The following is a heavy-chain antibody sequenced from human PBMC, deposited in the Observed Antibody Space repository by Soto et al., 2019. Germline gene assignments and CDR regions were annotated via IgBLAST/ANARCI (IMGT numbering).Heavy chain of an antibody. CDR1: EFTFSSYS. Sequence: GGSLRLSCAASEFTFSSYSMNWVRQAPGKGLDWVPRTSTRRSYIYYADSVKGRFTISRDNAKNSLYLQMNSLRAEDTAVYYCAQFGMGGDYYYYGMDVWGQGTPVTVSS. CDR3: AQFGMGGDYYYYGMDV. V-gene: IGHV3-21*01. D-gene: IGHD3-10*01. CDR2: TSTRRSYI. J-gene: IGHJ6*01.